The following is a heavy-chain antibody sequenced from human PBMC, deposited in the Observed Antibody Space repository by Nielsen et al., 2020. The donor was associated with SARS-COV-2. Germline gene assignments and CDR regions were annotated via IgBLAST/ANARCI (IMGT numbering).Heavy chain of an antibody. CDR1: GFTVSSNY. CDR3: VVDTADFDY. J-gene: IGHJ4*02. CDR2: IYSGGST. Sequence: GGSLRLSCAASGFTVSSNYMSWVRQAPGKGLEWVSVIYSGGSTYYADSVKGRFTISRDNAKNSLYLQMNSLRAEDTALYHCVVDTADFDYWGQGTLVTVSS. D-gene: IGHD5-18*01. V-gene: IGHV3-53*01.